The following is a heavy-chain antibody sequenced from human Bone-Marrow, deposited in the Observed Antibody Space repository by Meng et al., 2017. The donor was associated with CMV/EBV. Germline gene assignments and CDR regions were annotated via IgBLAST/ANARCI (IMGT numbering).Heavy chain of an antibody. CDR3: AGRSRATIFGVVTRKEWFDP. Sequence: FNGYYLPWVRQAPGKGLGWMGWINPHSGGTKYAQKFQGRVTMTRDTSISTAYMELSRLRSDDTAVYYCAGRSRATIFGVVTRKEWFDPWGQGTLVTVSS. CDR1: FNGYY. CDR2: INPHSGGT. J-gene: IGHJ5*02. V-gene: IGHV1-2*02. D-gene: IGHD3-3*01.